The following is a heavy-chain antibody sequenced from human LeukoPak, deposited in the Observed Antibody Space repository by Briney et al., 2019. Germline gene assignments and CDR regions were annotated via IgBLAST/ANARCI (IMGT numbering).Heavy chain of an antibody. CDR3: ARQYSVIAVAVEP. J-gene: IGHJ5*02. V-gene: IGHV3-74*01. D-gene: IGHD6-19*01. CDR2: INTDGTTT. Sequence: PGGSLRLSCVASGFTFTTYWMHWVRQVPGKGLVWVSRINTDGTTTNYADSVKGRFTISRDNAKNTVYLQMNTLRDEDTAVYYCARQYSVIAVAVEPWGQGTLVTVSS. CDR1: GFTFTTYW.